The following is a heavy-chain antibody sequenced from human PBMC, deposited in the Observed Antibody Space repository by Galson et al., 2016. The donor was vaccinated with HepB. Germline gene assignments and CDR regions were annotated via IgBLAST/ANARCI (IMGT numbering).Heavy chain of an antibody. D-gene: IGHD3-10*01. CDR1: GFTFSDYA. V-gene: IGHV3-21*01. J-gene: IGHJ4*02. Sequence: SLRLSCAASGFTFSDYAMTWVRQAPGKGLEWVSSISSSSSYIYYADSVKGRFTISRDNAKNSLYLQMNSLRAEDTAVYYCARITKQLAFDYWGQGTLVTVSS. CDR2: ISSSSSYI. CDR3: ARITKQLAFDY.